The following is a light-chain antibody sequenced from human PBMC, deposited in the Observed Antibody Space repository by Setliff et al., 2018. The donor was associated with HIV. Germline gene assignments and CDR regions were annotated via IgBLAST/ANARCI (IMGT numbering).Light chain of an antibody. CDR3: CSYAGNYTKL. CDR1: SSDIGTYNL. J-gene: IGLJ2*01. V-gene: IGLV2-23*01. CDR2: DDS. Sequence: QSALTQPASVSGSPGQSITISCTGTSSDIGTYNLVSWYQQYPGKAPKLMIYDDSKRPSGLSNRFSGSKSGNTASLTISGLQAEDEADYYCCSYAGNYTKLFDGGTKVTVL.